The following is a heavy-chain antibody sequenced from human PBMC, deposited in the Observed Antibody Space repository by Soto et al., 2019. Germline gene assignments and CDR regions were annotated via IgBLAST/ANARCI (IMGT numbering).Heavy chain of an antibody. V-gene: IGHV3-21*01. CDR2: ISSSSSYI. J-gene: IGHJ4*02. D-gene: IGHD6-13*01. Sequence: GGSLRLSCSASGFTFSSYSMNWVRQAPGKGLEWVSSISSSSSYIYYADSVKGRFTISRDNAKNSLYLQMNSLRAEDTAVYYCAMAAAGTIDYWGQGTLVTVSS. CDR1: GFTFSSYS. CDR3: AMAAAGTIDY.